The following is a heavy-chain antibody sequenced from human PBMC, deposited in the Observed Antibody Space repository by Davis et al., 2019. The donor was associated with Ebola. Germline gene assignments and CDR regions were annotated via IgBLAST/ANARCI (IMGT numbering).Heavy chain of an antibody. CDR3: ARGLNAYYYDSNGKRFDY. CDR2: VNRSEST. V-gene: IGHV4-34*01. J-gene: IGHJ4*02. CDR1: GGSFSGYY. Sequence: MPSETLSLTCAVYGGSFSGYYLSWIRQPTGKWLEWIGEVNRSESTNFNPSLKSRVTISVDTSKNQFSLKLSSVTAADTAVYYCARGLNAYYYDSNGKRFDYWGQGTLVTVSS. D-gene: IGHD3-22*01.